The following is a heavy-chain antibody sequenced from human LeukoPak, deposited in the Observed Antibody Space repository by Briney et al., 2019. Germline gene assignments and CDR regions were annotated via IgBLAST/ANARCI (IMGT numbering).Heavy chain of an antibody. CDR1: GDSISSGDYY. J-gene: IGHJ4*02. CDR2: ISSSGST. Sequence: SETLSLTCTVSGDSISSGDYYWSWIRQPAGKGLEWIGRISSSGSTNYNPSLKSRVTISVDTSKNQFSLKLSSVTAADTAVYYCARVSEGSSGYYYFDYWGRGTLVTVSS. D-gene: IGHD3-22*01. V-gene: IGHV4-61*02. CDR3: ARVSEGSSGYYYFDY.